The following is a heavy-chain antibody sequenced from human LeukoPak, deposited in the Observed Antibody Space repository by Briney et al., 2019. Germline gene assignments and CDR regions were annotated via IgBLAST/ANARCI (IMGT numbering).Heavy chain of an antibody. V-gene: IGHV4-39*07. CDR3: ARLSLGATEAYYFDY. CDR2: LYYSGST. J-gene: IGHJ4*02. D-gene: IGHD1-26*01. Sequence: SETLSLTCSVSGGSISRSSNCWGWIRQPPGKGLEWIGSLYYSGSTNYNPSLKSRVTISVDTSKNQFSLELSSVTAADTAVYYCARLSLGATEAYYFDYWGQGTLVTVSS. CDR1: GGSISRSSNC.